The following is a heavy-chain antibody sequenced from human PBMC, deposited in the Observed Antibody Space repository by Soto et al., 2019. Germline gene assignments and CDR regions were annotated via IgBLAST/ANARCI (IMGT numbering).Heavy chain of an antibody. Sequence: SDTLSLTCAVYGVPFSGYYWSWIRQSPGKGLEWIGEINHSGNTNYNPSLKSRVTMLVDTSKNQFSLSLSSVTAADTAVYYCANLIVFHSSYYHDYWGHGTLVTVS. CDR1: GVPFSGYY. CDR2: INHSGNT. CDR3: ANLIVFHSSYYHDY. J-gene: IGHJ4*01. D-gene: IGHD1-26*01. V-gene: IGHV4-34*01.